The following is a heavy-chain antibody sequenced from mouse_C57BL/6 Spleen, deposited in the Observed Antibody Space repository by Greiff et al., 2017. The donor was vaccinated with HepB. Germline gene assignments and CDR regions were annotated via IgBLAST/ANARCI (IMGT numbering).Heavy chain of an antibody. Sequence: VKLQESGAELVKPGASVKLSCKASGYTFTSYWMHWVKQRPGQGLEWIGMIHPNSGSTNYNEKFKSKATLTVDKSSSTAYMQLSSLTSEDSAVYYCAREGYGNYGGFAYWGQGTLVTVSA. CDR3: AREGYGNYGGFAY. CDR2: IHPNSGST. D-gene: IGHD2-10*02. V-gene: IGHV1-64*01. CDR1: GYTFTSYW. J-gene: IGHJ3*01.